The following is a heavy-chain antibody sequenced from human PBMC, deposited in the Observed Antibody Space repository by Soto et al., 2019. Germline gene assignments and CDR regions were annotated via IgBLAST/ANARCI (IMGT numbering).Heavy chain of an antibody. Sequence: VGSLRLSCAASGFTFSSYDMNWVRQAPGKGLEWVSAIGVYANTYYADSVKGRFTISRDDSRNTVHLQLNSLRVDDTAVYYCAKESTVGSPGDYFDSWGQGTLGTVS. CDR1: GFTFSSYD. D-gene: IGHD1-26*01. CDR2: IGVYANT. V-gene: IGHV3-23*01. CDR3: AKESTVGSPGDYFDS. J-gene: IGHJ4*02.